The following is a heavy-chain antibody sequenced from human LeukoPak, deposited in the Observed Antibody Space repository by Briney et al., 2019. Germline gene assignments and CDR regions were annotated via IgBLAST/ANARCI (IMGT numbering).Heavy chain of an antibody. CDR2: IRYDGSNK. Sequence: GGSLRLSCAASGFTFSSYGMHWVRQAPGKELEWVAFIRYDGSNKFYADSVKGRFTISRDNSKSTLYLQMNSLRAEDTAVYYCANSGGYYPTGYFDYWGQGTLVTVSS. CDR1: GFTFSSYG. V-gene: IGHV3-30*02. J-gene: IGHJ4*02. D-gene: IGHD3-22*01. CDR3: ANSGGYYPTGYFDY.